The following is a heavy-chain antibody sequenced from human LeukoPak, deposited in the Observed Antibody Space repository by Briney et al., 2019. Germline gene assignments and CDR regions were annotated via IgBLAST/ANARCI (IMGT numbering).Heavy chain of an antibody. D-gene: IGHD6-6*01. Sequence: GGSLRLSCAASGFTFSSYAMSWVRQAPGKGLEWVSAISGSGGSTYYADSVKGRFTISRDNSKNTLYLQMNSLRAEDTAVYYCAKDHVEYSSSSRSLGFDYWGQGTLVTVSS. V-gene: IGHV3-23*01. CDR1: GFTFSSYA. CDR3: AKDHVEYSSSSRSLGFDY. CDR2: ISGSGGST. J-gene: IGHJ4*02.